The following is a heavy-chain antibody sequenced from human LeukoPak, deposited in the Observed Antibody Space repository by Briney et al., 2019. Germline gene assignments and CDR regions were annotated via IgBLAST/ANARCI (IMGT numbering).Heavy chain of an antibody. CDR2: ISGIGGSA. CDR3: AKWGTYYYDSSGYYEGYYYYYTDV. J-gene: IGHJ6*03. V-gene: IGHV3-23*01. Sequence: GGSLRLSCAASGFTFSSYAMSWVRQAPGQGLEWVSAISGIGGSAYYADSVKGRFTISRDNSKNTLYLQMNSLRAEDTDVYYCAKWGTYYYDSSGYYEGYYYYYTDVWGKGTTVTVSS. D-gene: IGHD3-22*01. CDR1: GFTFSSYA.